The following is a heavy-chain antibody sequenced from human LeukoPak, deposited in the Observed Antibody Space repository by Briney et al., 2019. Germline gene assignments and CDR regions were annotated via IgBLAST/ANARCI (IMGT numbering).Heavy chain of an antibody. V-gene: IGHV3-48*03. CDR2: ISSSGSTI. CDR3: ARDSSTLGYYDSSGYSKRHFDY. Sequence: PRGSLRLSCAASGFTFSSYEMNWVRPAPGKGLERVSYISSSGSTIYYADSVKGRFTISRDNAKNSLYLQMNSLRAEDTAVYYCARDSSTLGYYDSSGYSKRHFDYWGQGTLVTVSS. D-gene: IGHD3-22*01. CDR1: GFTFSSYE. J-gene: IGHJ4*02.